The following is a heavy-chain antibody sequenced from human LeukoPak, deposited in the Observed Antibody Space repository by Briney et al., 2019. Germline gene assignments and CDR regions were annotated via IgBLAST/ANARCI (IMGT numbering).Heavy chain of an antibody. V-gene: IGHV3-15*01. CDR2: IKSKTNGGTT. D-gene: IGHD2-15*01. Sequence: GGSLRLSCAASGFTFSDAWMAWVRQAPGKGLEWVGRIKSKTNGGTTDYAAPVKGRFTISRDDSKNTLYLEMNSLKTEDTAIYYCSALGYPQYFHHWGQGTLVTVSS. J-gene: IGHJ4*02. CDR3: SALGYPQYFHH. CDR1: GFTFSDAW.